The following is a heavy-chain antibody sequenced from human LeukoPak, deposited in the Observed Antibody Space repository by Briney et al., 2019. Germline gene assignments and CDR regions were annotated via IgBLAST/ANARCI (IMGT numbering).Heavy chain of an antibody. V-gene: IGHV5-51*01. Sequence: GASLKISCKGSGSRFTSYWIGWVRQLPGKGLEWMGIIYPGDSDTRYNPSFQGQVTISADKSIITAYLQWSSLKASDTAMYYCARSRDGDYGFDYWGQGTLVTVSS. CDR2: IYPGDSDT. D-gene: IGHD4-17*01. CDR3: ARSRDGDYGFDY. CDR1: GSRFTSYW. J-gene: IGHJ4*02.